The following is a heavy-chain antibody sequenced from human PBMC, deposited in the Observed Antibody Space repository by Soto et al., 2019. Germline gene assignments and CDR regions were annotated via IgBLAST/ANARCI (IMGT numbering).Heavy chain of an antibody. D-gene: IGHD3-16*02. CDR3: AGEVQNSYRFDY. V-gene: IGHV4-4*02. CDR2: IYHLGTT. J-gene: IGHJ4*02. CDR1: GDTIRSTRW. Sequence: SETLSLTCTVAGDTIRSTRWWSWVRQSPGKGLEWIGDIYHLGTTNYNPSLKSRVTLSVDKSKNQFSLKLTSVTAADTAVYYCAGEVQNSYRFDYWGQGTLVTVSS.